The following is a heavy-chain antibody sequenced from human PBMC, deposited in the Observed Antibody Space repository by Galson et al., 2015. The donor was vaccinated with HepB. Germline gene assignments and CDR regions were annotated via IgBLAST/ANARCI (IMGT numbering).Heavy chain of an antibody. CDR2: IYYSGST. J-gene: IGHJ4*02. CDR1: GGSVSSGSYY. Sequence: TLSLTCTVSGGSVSSGSYYWSWIRQPPGKGLEWIGYIYYSGSTNYNPSLKSRVTISVDTSKNQFSLKLSSVTAADTAVYYCARADYDYSNDFDYWGQGTLVTVSS. D-gene: IGHD4-11*01. CDR3: ARADYDYSNDFDY. V-gene: IGHV4-61*01.